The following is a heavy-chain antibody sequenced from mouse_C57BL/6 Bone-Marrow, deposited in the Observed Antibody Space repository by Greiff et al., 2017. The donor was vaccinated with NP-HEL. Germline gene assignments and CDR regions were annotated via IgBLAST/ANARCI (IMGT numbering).Heavy chain of an antibody. CDR3: AKGPTVNVDY. V-gene: IGHV1-81*01. CDR2: IYPRSGNT. D-gene: IGHD1-1*01. J-gene: IGHJ2*01. CDR1: GYTFTSYG. Sequence: VKLLESGAELARPGASVKLSCKASGYTFTSYGISWVKQRTGQGLEWIGEIYPRSGNTYYNEKFKGKATLTADKSSSTAYMELRSLTSEDSAVYFCAKGPTVNVDYWGQGTTLTVSS.